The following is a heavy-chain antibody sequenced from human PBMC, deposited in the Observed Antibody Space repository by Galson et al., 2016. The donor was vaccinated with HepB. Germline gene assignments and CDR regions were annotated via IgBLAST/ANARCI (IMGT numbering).Heavy chain of an antibody. Sequence: SVKVSCKAPGYTFTSYAMHWVRQAPGQRLEWMGWINAGNGNTKYSQKFQGRVTITRDTSASTAYMELSSLRSEDTAGYYCARVRRELLFDYCGQGTLVTAAS. CDR2: INAGNGNT. CDR1: GYTFTSYA. CDR3: ARVRRELLFDY. V-gene: IGHV1-3*01. D-gene: IGHD1-26*01. J-gene: IGHJ4*02.